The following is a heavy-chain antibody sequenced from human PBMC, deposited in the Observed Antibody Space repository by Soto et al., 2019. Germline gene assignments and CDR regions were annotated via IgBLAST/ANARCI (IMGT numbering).Heavy chain of an antibody. CDR3: ARAWDSDSSPALVDY. V-gene: IGHV3-48*03. Sequence: GGPLRLSCAPSGFTFSRYEMNWVRQAPGKGLEWISYISSSGRTISYADSVKGRFTISRDNAKNSLSLQMNSLRAEDTAVYYCARAWDSDSSPALVDYSGHGTRATVPQ. CDR1: GFTFSRYE. CDR2: ISSSGRTI. D-gene: IGHD3-22*01. J-gene: IGHJ4*03.